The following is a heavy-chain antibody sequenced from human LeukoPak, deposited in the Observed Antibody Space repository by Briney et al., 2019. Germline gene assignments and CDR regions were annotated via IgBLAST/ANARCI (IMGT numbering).Heavy chain of an antibody. CDR2: IYYSGST. V-gene: IGHV4-59*01. J-gene: IGHJ5*02. CDR1: GGSISSYY. Sequence: SETLSLTCTVSGGSISSYYWSWIRRPPGKGLEWIGYIYYSGSTSYNPSLKSRVTISVDTSKNQFSLKLSSVTAADTAVYYCASGSGVDWFDPWGQGTLVTVSS. D-gene: IGHD6-25*01. CDR3: ASGSGVDWFDP.